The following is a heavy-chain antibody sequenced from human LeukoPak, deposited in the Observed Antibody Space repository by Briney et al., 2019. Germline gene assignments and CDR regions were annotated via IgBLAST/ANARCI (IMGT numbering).Heavy chain of an antibody. Sequence: SETLSLTCAVYGGSFSGYYWSWIRQPPGKGLEWIGEINHSRSTNYNPSLKSRVTISVDTSKNQFSLKLSSVTAADTAVYYCASLNGSGSYYNVGYYYYGMDVWGQGTTVTVSS. CDR2: INHSRST. CDR3: ASLNGSGSYYNVGYYYYGMDV. D-gene: IGHD3-10*01. J-gene: IGHJ6*02. CDR1: GGSFSGYY. V-gene: IGHV4-34*01.